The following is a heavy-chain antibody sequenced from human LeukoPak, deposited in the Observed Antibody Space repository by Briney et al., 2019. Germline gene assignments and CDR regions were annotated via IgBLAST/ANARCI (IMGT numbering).Heavy chain of an antibody. CDR1: GGSISSYY. V-gene: IGHV4-59*01. CDR2: LYYSGST. CDR3: ARRHVEYSSSSDPYYFDY. Sequence: SETLSLTCTISGGSISSYYWSWIRQPPGKGLEWIGSLYYSGSTNYNPSLKSRVTISVDTSKNQFSLKLSSVTAADTAVYYCARRHVEYSSSSDPYYFDYWGQGTLVTVSS. D-gene: IGHD6-6*01. J-gene: IGHJ4*02.